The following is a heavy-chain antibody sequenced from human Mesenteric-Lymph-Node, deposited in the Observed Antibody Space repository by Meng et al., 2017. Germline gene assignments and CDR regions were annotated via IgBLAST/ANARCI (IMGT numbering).Heavy chain of an antibody. V-gene: IGHV1-2*06. CDR1: GGTFSSYA. Sequence: ASVKVSCKASGGTFSSYAISWVRQAPGQGLEWMGRINPNSGGTNYAQKFQGRVTMTRDTSISTAYMELSRLRSDDTAVYYCARDPLHYYDSSGYYALWGQGTLVTVSS. CDR3: ARDPLHYYDSSGYYAL. CDR2: INPNSGGT. J-gene: IGHJ4*02. D-gene: IGHD3-22*01.